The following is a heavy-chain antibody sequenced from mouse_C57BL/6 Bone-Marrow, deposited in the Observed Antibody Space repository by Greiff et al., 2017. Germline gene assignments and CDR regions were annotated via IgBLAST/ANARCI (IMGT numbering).Heavy chain of an antibody. CDR1: GYTFTSYW. J-gene: IGHJ4*01. CDR3: ARSWCPEISYYYAMDY. Sequence: QVQLQQPGAELVKPGASVKMSCKASGYTFTSYWITWVKQRPGQGLEWIGVIYPGCGSTKYYEKFKSKATLNADTTSSTAYMQHSGLTSEGSAIYYCARSWCPEISYYYAMDYWGQGTSVTVSS. CDR2: IYPGCGST. V-gene: IGHV1-55*01. D-gene: IGHD1-1*02.